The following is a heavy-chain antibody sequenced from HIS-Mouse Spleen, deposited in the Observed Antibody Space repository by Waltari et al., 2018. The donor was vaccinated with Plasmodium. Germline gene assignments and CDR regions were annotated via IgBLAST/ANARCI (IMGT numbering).Heavy chain of an antibody. CDR3: ARARAPDY. V-gene: IGHV3-7*04. J-gene: IGHJ4*02. Sequence: EVQLVESGGGLVQPGGSLRLYCPASGFTFSLYWMSWVRQAPGKGLEWVANIKQDGSEKYYVDSVKGRFTISRDNAKNSLYLQMNSLRAEDTAVYYCARARAPDYWGQGTLVTVSS. CDR2: IKQDGSEK. D-gene: IGHD3-10*01. CDR1: GFTFSLYW.